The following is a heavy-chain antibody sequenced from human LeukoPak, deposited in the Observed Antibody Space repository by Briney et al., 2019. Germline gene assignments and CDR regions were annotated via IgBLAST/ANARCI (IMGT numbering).Heavy chain of an antibody. J-gene: IGHJ6*02. Sequence: GGSLRLSCAASGFTFSSYGMHWVRQAPGKGLEWVAVISYDGSNKYYADSVKGRFTISRDNAKNSLYLQMNSLRAEDTAVYYCASPDVWGQGTTVTVSS. CDR3: ASPDV. V-gene: IGHV3-30*03. CDR1: GFTFSSYG. CDR2: ISYDGSNK.